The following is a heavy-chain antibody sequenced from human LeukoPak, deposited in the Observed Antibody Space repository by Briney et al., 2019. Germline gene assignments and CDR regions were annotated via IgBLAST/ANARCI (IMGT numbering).Heavy chain of an antibody. CDR2: INSDGSST. J-gene: IGHJ3*02. V-gene: IGHV3-74*01. CDR3: ASYDSSGYYYVDAFDI. D-gene: IGHD3-22*01. Sequence: PGGSLRLSCAASGFTFSSYWMHWVRQAPGKGLVWVSRINSDGSSTSYADPVKGRFTISRDNAKNTLYLQMNSLRAEDTAVYYCASYDSSGYYYVDAFDIWGQGTMVTVSS. CDR1: GFTFSSYW.